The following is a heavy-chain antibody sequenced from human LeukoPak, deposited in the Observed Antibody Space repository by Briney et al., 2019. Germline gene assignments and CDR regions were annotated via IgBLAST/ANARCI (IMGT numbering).Heavy chain of an antibody. CDR3: ARSRVDHGDYLHYYYGMDV. D-gene: IGHD4-17*01. Sequence: GGSLRLSCAASGFTFSSYAMHWVRQAPGKGLEWVAVISYDGSNKYYADSVKGRFTISRDNSKNTLYLQMNSLRAEDTAVYYCARSRVDHGDYLHYYYGMDVWGQGTTVTVSS. J-gene: IGHJ6*02. V-gene: IGHV3-30-3*01. CDR2: ISYDGSNK. CDR1: GFTFSSYA.